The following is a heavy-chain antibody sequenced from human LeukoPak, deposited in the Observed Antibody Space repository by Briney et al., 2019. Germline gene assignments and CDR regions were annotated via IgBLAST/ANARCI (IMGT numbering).Heavy chain of an antibody. D-gene: IGHD2-2*01. CDR3: AREGVVPAAILDY. V-gene: IGHV4-30-4*08. CDR2: IYYSGST. Sequence: PSQTLSLTCTVSGGSINSDDYYWSWIRQPPGKGLEWIGYIYYSGSTYYNPSLKSRVTISVDTSKNQFSLRLSSVTAADTAVYYCAREGVVPAAILDYWGQGTLVTVSS. J-gene: IGHJ4*02. CDR1: GGSINSDDYY.